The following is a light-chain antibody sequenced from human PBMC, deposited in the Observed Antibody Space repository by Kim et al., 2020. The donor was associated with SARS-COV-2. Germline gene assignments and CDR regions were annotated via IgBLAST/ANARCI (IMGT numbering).Light chain of an antibody. V-gene: IGKV1-33*01. CDR3: QQYANAPLT. J-gene: IGKJ4*01. Sequence: DIQMTQSPSSLSASVGDRVTITCQASQDMAKDLNWYQQKPGRAPKLLIYDASNLQSGVPSRFSGSGSGTHFTFTISSLQPEDNATYYCQQYANAPLTFGGGTKVDIK. CDR1: QDMAKD. CDR2: DAS.